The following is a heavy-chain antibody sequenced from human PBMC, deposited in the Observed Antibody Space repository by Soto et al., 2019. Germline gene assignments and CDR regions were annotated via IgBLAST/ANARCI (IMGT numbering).Heavy chain of an antibody. CDR1: GGSITSVGYS. Sequence: QLQLQESGSGPVKPSQTLSLTSAVSGGSITSVGYSWSWIRQAPGKVLEWLGYIYQSGSAYYNPYLKSRVTISIDKSKNQSSLKLISVMAADTAVYYCARESTYYSPYLDYWGQGILVTVCS. CDR3: ARESTYYSPYLDY. J-gene: IGHJ4*02. D-gene: IGHD3-10*01. CDR2: IYQSGSA. V-gene: IGHV4-30-2*01.